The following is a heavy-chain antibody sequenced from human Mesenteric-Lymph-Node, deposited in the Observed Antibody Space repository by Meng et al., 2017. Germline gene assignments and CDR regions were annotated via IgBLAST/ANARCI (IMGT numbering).Heavy chain of an antibody. CDR3: AKGHHGLDV. V-gene: IGHV3-30*04. Sequence: GGSLRLSCAASGFPFSSFTMHWVRQAPGKGLEWVAVISFGESDKYYADSVKGRFTISRDNSKNTLYLQMDSLRVEDTAVYFCAKGHHGLDVWGQGTTVTVSS. CDR2: ISFGESDK. J-gene: IGHJ6*02. CDR1: GFPFSSFT.